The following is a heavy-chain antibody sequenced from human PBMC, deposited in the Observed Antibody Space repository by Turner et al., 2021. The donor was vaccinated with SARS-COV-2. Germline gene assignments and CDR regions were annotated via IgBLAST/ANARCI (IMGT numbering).Heavy chain of an antibody. CDR2: INSDGSST. Sequence: EVQLVASGGGLIQPGGSLRLSCAASGFTFSSYWMHWVRQAPGKGLVWVSRINSDGSSTSYADSVKGRLTVSRDNAKNTLYLQMNSLRAEDTAVYYCARGVTVAGITPFGYWGQGTLVTVSS. V-gene: IGHV3-74*02. J-gene: IGHJ4*02. D-gene: IGHD6-19*01. CDR1: GFTFSSYW. CDR3: ARGVTVAGITPFGY.